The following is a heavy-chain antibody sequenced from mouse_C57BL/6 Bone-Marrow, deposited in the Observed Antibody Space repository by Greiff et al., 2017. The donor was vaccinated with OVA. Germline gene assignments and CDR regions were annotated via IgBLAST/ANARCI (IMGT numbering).Heavy chain of an antibody. CDR3: TKVYYGSSYPYYFDY. J-gene: IGHJ2*01. CDR1: GYTFTSYW. CDR2: IYPGNSDT. D-gene: IGHD1-1*01. V-gene: IGHV1-5*01. Sequence: VQLKQSGTVLARPGASVKMSCKTSGYTFTSYWMHWVKQRPGQGLEWIGAIYPGNSDTSYNQKFKGKAKLTAVTSASTAYMELSSLTNEDSAVYYCTKVYYGSSYPYYFDYWGQGTTLTVSS.